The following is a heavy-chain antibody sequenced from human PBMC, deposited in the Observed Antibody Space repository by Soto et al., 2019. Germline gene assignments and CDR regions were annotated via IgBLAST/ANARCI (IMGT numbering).Heavy chain of an antibody. CDR3: ARRRGRCSDGVCYSWWFDH. V-gene: IGHV5-51*01. D-gene: IGHD2-8*01. J-gene: IGHJ5*02. CDR1: GVTFSDQW. CDR2: VFLGDSDA. Sequence: XESLNISCKGSGVTFSDQWIGWVRHTPDKGLEWIGFVFLGDSDARYSPAFQGQVAMSADRSGAYLQWSSLKASDTGIYYCARRRGRCSDGVCYSWWFDHWGQGNRVTVSS.